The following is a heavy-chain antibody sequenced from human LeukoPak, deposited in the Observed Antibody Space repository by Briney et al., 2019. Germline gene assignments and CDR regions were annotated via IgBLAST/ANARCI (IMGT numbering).Heavy chain of an antibody. V-gene: IGHV4-34*01. CDR2: VKHSGST. CDR3: ASNYAFPAGAYMDV. CDR1: GGSFSGYY. D-gene: IGHD2-2*01. J-gene: IGHJ6*03. Sequence: KPSETLSLTCAVYGGSFSGYYWSWIRQPPGKGLEWIGDVKHSGSTNYNPSLKSRVTISVDTSKNQFSLNLSSVTAADTAVYYCASNYAFPAGAYMDVWGKGTTVTVSS.